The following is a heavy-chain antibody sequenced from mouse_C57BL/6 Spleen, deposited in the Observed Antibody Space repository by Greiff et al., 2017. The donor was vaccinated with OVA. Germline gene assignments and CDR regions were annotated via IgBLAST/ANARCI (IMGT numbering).Heavy chain of an antibody. CDR1: GYTFTSYW. CDR3: AREGIYDGYYDFDY. V-gene: IGHV1-72*01. CDR2: IDPNSGGT. J-gene: IGHJ2*01. D-gene: IGHD2-3*01. Sequence: QVHVKQSGAELVKPGASVKLSCKASGYTFTSYWMHWVKQRPGRGLEWIGRIDPNSGGTKYNEKFKSKATLTVDKPSSTAYMQLSSLTSEDSAVYYCAREGIYDGYYDFDYWGQGTTLTVSS.